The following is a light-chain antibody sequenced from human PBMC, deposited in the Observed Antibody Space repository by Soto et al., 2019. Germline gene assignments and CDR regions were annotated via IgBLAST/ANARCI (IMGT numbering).Light chain of an antibody. CDR2: AAS. V-gene: IGKV1-39*01. CDR1: QSISSN. J-gene: IGKJ1*01. Sequence: DIQMTQSPSSLSASIGDRVTITCRASQSISSNLNWYQQKVGKAPDLLIYAASSLQSGVPSRFSGGGSGTDFTLTISSLQPEDFATYFCQKAYSSPWTFGQGTKVEIK. CDR3: QKAYSSPWT.